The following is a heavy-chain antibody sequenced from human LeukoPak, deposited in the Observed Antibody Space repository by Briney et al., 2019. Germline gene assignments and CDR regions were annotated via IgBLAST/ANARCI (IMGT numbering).Heavy chain of an antibody. J-gene: IGHJ3*01. D-gene: IGHD1-26*01. V-gene: IGHV4-59*13. CDR1: GGSISSYY. CDR2: IYITGST. Sequence: TASETLSLTCTVSGGSISSYYWTWIRQPPGKGLEWIGDIYITGSTNYNPYLKRRVTMSVDTSKNQFSLRLSSVTAADTAVYYCARVRIGETSYDASDVWGLGTMVTVPS. CDR3: ARVRIGETSYDASDV.